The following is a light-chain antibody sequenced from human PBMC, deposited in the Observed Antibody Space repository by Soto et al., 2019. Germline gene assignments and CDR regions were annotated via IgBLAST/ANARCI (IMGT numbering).Light chain of an antibody. Sequence: QSALTQPASASGSPGQSITISCTGTSGDIGDYNYVSWYQQYPDKAPKLIIFEVSERPSGISSRFSGSKSGNTASLTIPGLRTEDEADYYCSSYRRTNSFVFGTGTKVAVL. CDR3: SSYRRTNSFV. V-gene: IGLV2-14*01. CDR1: SGDIGDYNY. J-gene: IGLJ1*01. CDR2: EVS.